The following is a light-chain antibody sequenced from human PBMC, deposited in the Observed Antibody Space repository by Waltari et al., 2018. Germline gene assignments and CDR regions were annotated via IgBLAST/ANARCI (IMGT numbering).Light chain of an antibody. CDR3: GSYTSSTTLA. Sequence: QSALTQPASVSGSPGQSITISCTGTSSDVGGYDYVSWYQQHPGKAPKLILYDVSNRPLEVSHRFSGSKSGNTASLTISGLPADDEAEYYCGSYTSSTTLAFGTGTKVTVL. CDR1: SSDVGGYDY. J-gene: IGLJ1*01. V-gene: IGLV2-14*03. CDR2: DVS.